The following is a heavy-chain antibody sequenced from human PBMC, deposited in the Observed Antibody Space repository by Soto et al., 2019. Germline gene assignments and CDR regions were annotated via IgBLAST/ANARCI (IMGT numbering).Heavy chain of an antibody. CDR3: AIGQGLTPFDL. CDR2: IYYTGST. CDR1: GGSISTYY. J-gene: IGHJ2*01. D-gene: IGHD6-19*01. V-gene: IGHV4-59*08. Sequence: QVQLQESGPGLVKPSETLSLTCTVSGGSISTYYWSWIRQPPGKGLEWIGYIYYTGSTNYNPSLKXDXPXPXXTSKDQCSLQVNSGPAADPAVYYCAIGQGLTPFDLWGRGTLVTVSS.